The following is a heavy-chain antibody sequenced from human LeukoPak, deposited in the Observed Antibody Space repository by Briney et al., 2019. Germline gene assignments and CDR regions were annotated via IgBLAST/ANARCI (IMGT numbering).Heavy chain of an antibody. CDR2: ISGSGGST. Sequence: GGSLRVSCAASGFTFSSYAMSWVRQAPGNGLEWVSAISGSGGSTYYADSVEGRFTISRDNSKNTLYLQMNSLRAEDTAVYYCATGSGWGFYFDYWGQGTLVTVSS. CDR1: GFTFSSYA. D-gene: IGHD6-19*01. J-gene: IGHJ4*02. CDR3: ATGSGWGFYFDY. V-gene: IGHV3-23*01.